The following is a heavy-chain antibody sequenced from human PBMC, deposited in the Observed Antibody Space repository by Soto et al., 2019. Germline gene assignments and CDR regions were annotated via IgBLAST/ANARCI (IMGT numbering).Heavy chain of an antibody. V-gene: IGHV1-3*01. CDR1: GYTFTSYA. CDR2: INGGNANT. D-gene: IGHD3-3*01. CDR3: ARAEELIFGVVVIMDV. J-gene: IGHJ6*04. Sequence: QVQLVQSGAEVKKPGAAVKLSCKTSGYTFTSYAVHWVRQAPGQRLEWMGWINGGNANTKYSQKFQDRVTITRDTSASTAYMELSSLTSADTGVYYCARAEELIFGVVVIMDVWGRGTTVTVSS.